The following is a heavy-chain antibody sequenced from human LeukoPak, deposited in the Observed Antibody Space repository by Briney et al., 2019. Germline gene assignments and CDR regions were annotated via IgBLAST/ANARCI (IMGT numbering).Heavy chain of an antibody. J-gene: IGHJ5*02. CDR3: ARNEGQQLSRSWFDP. D-gene: IGHD6-13*01. V-gene: IGHV4-4*07. CDR1: GGSISSYY. CDR2: IYTSGST. Sequence: PSETLSLTCTVSGGSISSYYWSWIRQPAGKGLEWIGRIYTSGSTNYNPSLKSRVTISVDTSKNQFSLKLSSVTAADTAVYYCARNEGQQLSRSWFDPRGQGTLVTVSS.